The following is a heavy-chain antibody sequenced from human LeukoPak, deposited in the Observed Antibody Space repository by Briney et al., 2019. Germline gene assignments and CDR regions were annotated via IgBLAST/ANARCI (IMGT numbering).Heavy chain of an antibody. CDR1: GFTFSNYS. CDR2: ISSSSSTI. CDR3: ARVTPKSAFDY. V-gene: IGHV3-48*01. Sequence: GGSLRLSCAASGFTFSNYSMNWVRQAPGKGLEWVSYISSSSSTIYYADSVKGRFTISRDNAKNSLYLQMNSLRAEDTAVYYCARVTPKSAFDYWGQGTLVTVSS. J-gene: IGHJ4*02.